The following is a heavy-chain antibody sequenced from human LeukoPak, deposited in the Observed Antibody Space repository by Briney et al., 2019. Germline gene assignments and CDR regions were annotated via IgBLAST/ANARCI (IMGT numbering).Heavy chain of an antibody. CDR3: ARRPNIVVVPAATESAWFDP. V-gene: IGHV4-34*01. CDR1: GGSFSGYY. Sequence: SETLSLTCAVYGGSFSGYYWSWIRQPPGKGLEWIGEINHSGGTNYNPSLKSRVTISVDTSKNQFSLKLSSVTAADTAVYYCARRPNIVVVPAATESAWFDPWGQGTLVTVSS. J-gene: IGHJ5*02. CDR2: INHSGGT. D-gene: IGHD2-2*01.